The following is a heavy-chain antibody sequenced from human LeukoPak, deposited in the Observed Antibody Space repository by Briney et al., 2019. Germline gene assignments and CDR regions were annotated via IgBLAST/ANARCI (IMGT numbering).Heavy chain of an antibody. CDR2: IYHSGST. D-gene: IGHD3-10*01. J-gene: IGHJ4*02. Sequence: SETLSLTCAVSGGSISSGGYSWSWIRQPPGKGLEWIGYIYHSGSTYYNPSLKSRVTISVDRSKNQFSLKLSSVTAADTAVYYCARARGVMGLFDYWGQGTLVTVSS. CDR3: ARARGVMGLFDY. V-gene: IGHV4-30-2*01. CDR1: GGSISSGGYS.